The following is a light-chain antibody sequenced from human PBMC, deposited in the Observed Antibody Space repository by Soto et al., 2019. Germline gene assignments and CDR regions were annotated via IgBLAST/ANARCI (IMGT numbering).Light chain of an antibody. V-gene: IGKV3-20*01. J-gene: IGKJ4*01. Sequence: ESVLTQSPDTLSLSPEERATLSCRASQSVRSNYLAWYQQKPGQAPRFLIYDASSRATGIPDRFSGSGSGTDFTLTISRLEPEDFAVYYCQQYGSSPLTFGGGTKVDIK. CDR1: QSVRSNY. CDR2: DAS. CDR3: QQYGSSPLT.